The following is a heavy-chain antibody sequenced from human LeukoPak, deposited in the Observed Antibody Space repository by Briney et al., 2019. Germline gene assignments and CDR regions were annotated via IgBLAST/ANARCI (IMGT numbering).Heavy chain of an antibody. J-gene: IGHJ4*02. CDR1: GYFISSGYY. V-gene: IGHV4-38-2*02. D-gene: IGHD5-18*01. CDR3: ARPYSYGPVYYFDY. CDR2: IHHSGST. Sequence: PSETLSLTCTVSGYFISSGYYWGWIRQPPGKGLQWIGSIHHSGSTYYNPSLKSRVTISVDTSKNQFSLKLSSVTAADTAVYYCARPYSYGPVYYFDYWGQGTLVTVSS.